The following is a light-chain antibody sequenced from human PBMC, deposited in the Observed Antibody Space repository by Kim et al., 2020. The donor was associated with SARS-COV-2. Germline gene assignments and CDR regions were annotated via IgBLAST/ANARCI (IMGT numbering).Light chain of an antibody. J-gene: IGLJ2*01. CDR2: EVR. Sequence: GQSITISCTEASSNVGSYNRVSWYQQPPGTAPKLMIYEVRNRPSGVPDRFSGAKSGNTASLTISGLQAEDEADYYCCSYTSSTTLVFGGGTQLTVL. V-gene: IGLV2-18*02. CDR1: SSNVGSYNR. CDR3: CSYTSSTTLV.